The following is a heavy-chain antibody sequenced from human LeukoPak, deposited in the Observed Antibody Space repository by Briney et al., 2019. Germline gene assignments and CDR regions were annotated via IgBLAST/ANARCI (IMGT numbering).Heavy chain of an antibody. V-gene: IGHV3-23*01. CDR2: ITGSGRST. Sequence: GGSLRLSCAASGFTFSSYAMSWVREAPGKGLEWVSAITGSGRSTYYADSEKGRFTISRDNSKNTLYLQMNSLRAEDTAVYYCAKALVNAFPHWFDPWGQGTLVTVSS. CDR1: GFTFSSYA. D-gene: IGHD2-2*01. J-gene: IGHJ5*02. CDR3: AKALVNAFPHWFDP.